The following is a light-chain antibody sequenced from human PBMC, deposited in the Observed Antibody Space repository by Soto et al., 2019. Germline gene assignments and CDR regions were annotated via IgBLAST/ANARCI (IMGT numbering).Light chain of an antibody. J-gene: IGKJ1*01. Sequence: EIVMTQSPAALSVYPGERATLSCRASQSVSSNLAWYQQKPGQAPRLLIYGASTRATGVPARFSGSGSGTEFTLTISSLQSEDFAVYYCQQYNIWPWTFGQGTKVDI. V-gene: IGKV3-15*01. CDR3: QQYNIWPWT. CDR2: GAS. CDR1: QSVSSN.